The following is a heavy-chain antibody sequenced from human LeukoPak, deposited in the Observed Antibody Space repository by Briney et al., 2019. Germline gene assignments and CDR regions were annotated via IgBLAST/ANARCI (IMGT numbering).Heavy chain of an antibody. CDR1: GGSISSGSYS. Sequence: PSQTLSLTCAVSGGSISSGSYSWSWIRQPPGKGLEWIGYFYYSGSTYYNPSLKSRVTISVDKSKTQFSLKLSSVTAADTAVYYCARDKWEPRYAFDIWGQGTMVTVSS. V-gene: IGHV4-30-4*07. J-gene: IGHJ3*02. CDR3: ARDKWEPRYAFDI. CDR2: FYYSGST. D-gene: IGHD1-26*01.